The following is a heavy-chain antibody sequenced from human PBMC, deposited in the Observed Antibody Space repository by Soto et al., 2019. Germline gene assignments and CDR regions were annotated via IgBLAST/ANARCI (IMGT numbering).Heavy chain of an antibody. D-gene: IGHD6-6*01. CDR1: GYTFTSYD. CDR2: MNPNRGNT. J-gene: IGHJ4*02. V-gene: IGHV1-8*01. Sequence: QVQLVQSGAEVKKPGASVKVSCKASGYTFTSYDINWVRQATGQGLVWTGWMNPNRGNTGYAQKFQGGVNRPRNTSISTAYMELSSLRSEDTAVYYCARGLEYSSSDWGQGTLVTVSS. CDR3: ARGLEYSSSD.